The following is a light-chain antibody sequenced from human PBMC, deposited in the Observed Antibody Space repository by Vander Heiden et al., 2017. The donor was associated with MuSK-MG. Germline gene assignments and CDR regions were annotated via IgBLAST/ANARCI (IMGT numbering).Light chain of an antibody. CDR2: GAS. CDR3: QQFPLLT. V-gene: IGKV3D-15*01. CDR1: QSVSSN. Sequence: EIVMTQSPATLSVSPGERATLSCRASQSVSSNLAWYQQKPGQAPRLLIYGASTRATGIPARFSGSGSGTEFTLTISSLQSEDFAVYYCQQFPLLTFGGGTKVXIK. J-gene: IGKJ4*01.